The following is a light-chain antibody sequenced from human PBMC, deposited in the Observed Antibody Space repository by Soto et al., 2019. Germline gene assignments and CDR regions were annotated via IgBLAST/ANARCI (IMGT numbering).Light chain of an antibody. CDR2: LGS. Sequence: SQPVNSKGADSVSCRSSQSLLHSNGYNYLDWYLQKPGQSPQLLIYLGSNRASGVPDRFTGSGSGTDFTLKFTTVEAEDVGVHSSMQAVQPPITFAQGTRLEIK. J-gene: IGKJ5*01. V-gene: IGKV2-28*01. CDR1: QSLLHSNGYNY. CDR3: MQAVQPPIT.